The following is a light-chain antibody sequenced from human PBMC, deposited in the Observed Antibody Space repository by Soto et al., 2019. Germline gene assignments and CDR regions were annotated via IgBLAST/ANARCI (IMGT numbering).Light chain of an antibody. CDR3: HSYDSSAHWV. J-gene: IGLJ3*02. CDR2: QDN. Sequence: NFMLTQPHSVSESPGKTVTISCTRSGGSIANNYVQWYQQRPGSAPTTVIYQDNERPSGVPDRFSGSIDSSSNSASLTISGLRTEDEADYYCHSYDSSAHWVFCGGTPLTVL. V-gene: IGLV6-57*04. CDR1: GGSIANNY.